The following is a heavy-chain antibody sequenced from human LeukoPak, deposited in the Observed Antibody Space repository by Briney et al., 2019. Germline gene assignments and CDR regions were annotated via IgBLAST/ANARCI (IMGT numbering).Heavy chain of an antibody. CDR3: ARDRSGTLDY. CDR2: INTDGSST. Sequence: SGGSLRLSCAASGFTFSSYWMHWVRQAPGKGLVWVSRINTDGSSTTYADSVKGRFTISRDNARNSLYLQMNSLRAEDTAVYYCARDRSGTLDYWGQGTLVTVSS. CDR1: GFTFSSYW. J-gene: IGHJ4*02. V-gene: IGHV3-74*01. D-gene: IGHD3-3*01.